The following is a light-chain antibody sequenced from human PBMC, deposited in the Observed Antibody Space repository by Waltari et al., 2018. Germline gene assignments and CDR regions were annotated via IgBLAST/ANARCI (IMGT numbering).Light chain of an antibody. CDR1: GDNVGTDG. J-gene: IGLJ3*02. CDR3: SAWDFSLSDWV. Sequence: QAGLTQPPSVSKGLGQTATLTCTGNGDNVGTDGAAWLQQYQGHPPKLRSYRSNNRPSGISERFSASRSGNTASLTITGIQPEDEAAYYCSAWDFSLSDWVFGGGTKLTVL. CDR2: RSN. V-gene: IGLV10-54*04.